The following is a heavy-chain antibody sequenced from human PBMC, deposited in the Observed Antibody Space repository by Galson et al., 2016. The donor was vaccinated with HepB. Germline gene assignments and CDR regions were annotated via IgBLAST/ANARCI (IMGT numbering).Heavy chain of an antibody. CDR2: ISSSSRYI. D-gene: IGHD5-24*01. Sequence: SLRLSCAASGFTFSTYAMNWVRQAPGRGLEWVSSISSSSRYIYYADSVKGRFTSSRDYAKNSLFLQMNSLRAEDTAVYYCARGGPLEMSTILGFDYWGQGTLVTVSS. CDR1: GFTFSTYA. V-gene: IGHV3-21*01. CDR3: ARGGPLEMSTILGFDY. J-gene: IGHJ4*02.